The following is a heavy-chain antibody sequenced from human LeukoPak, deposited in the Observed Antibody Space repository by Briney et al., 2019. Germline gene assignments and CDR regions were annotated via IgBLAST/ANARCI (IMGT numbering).Heavy chain of an antibody. Sequence: GGSLRLSCAASGFTFSTYWMSWVRQAPGKGLKLVATINQDGSEKYYVDSVKGRFTISRDNAKHSLYLQINSLRAEDTAVFYCARDKKVGATILDCWGQGTLVTVSS. V-gene: IGHV3-7*01. CDR2: INQDGSEK. CDR3: ARDKKVGATILDC. J-gene: IGHJ4*02. D-gene: IGHD1-26*01. CDR1: GFTFSTYW.